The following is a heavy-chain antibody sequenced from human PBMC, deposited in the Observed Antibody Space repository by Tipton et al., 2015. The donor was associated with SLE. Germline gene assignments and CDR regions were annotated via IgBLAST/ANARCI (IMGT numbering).Heavy chain of an antibody. V-gene: IGHV4-31*03. Sequence: TLSLTCTVSGGSISSKAHYWSWIRQHPGKGLEWIGYIYYSGSTYYNPSLKSRVTISVDMSKNHFSLELSSVTAADTAVYYCARDFRAGGNWFDPWGQGTLVTVSS. CDR1: GGSISSKAHY. CDR2: IYYSGST. CDR3: ARDFRAGGNWFDP. J-gene: IGHJ5*02. D-gene: IGHD1-26*01.